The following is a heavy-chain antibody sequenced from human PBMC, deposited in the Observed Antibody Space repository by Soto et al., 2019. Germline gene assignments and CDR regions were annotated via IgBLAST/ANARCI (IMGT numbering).Heavy chain of an antibody. Sequence: PGGSLRLSCAASGFTFSSYAMHWVRQAPGEGLEWVAVISSDGSNKIYADSLKGRFTFSRDNPKKTLYLQMNSLRPEDTAVYYCARDSSSVAPFDFWGQGILVTVSS. CDR3: ARDSSSVAPFDF. V-gene: IGHV3-30-3*01. J-gene: IGHJ4*02. D-gene: IGHD2-15*01. CDR1: GFTFSSYA. CDR2: ISSDGSNK.